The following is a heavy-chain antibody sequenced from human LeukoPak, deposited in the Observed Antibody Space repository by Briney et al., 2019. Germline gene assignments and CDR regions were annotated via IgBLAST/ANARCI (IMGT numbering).Heavy chain of an antibody. CDR2: ISSSSSYI. D-gene: IGHD2-15*01. J-gene: IGHJ4*02. CDR3: AREVPPYYCSGGSCYLDY. Sequence: PGRSLRLSCAASGFTFSSYGMHWVRQAPGKGLEWVSSISSSSSYIYYADSVKGRFTISRDNAKNSLYLQMNSLRAEDTAVYYCAREVPPYYCSGGSCYLDYWGQGTLVTVSS. CDR1: GFTFSSYG. V-gene: IGHV3-21*01.